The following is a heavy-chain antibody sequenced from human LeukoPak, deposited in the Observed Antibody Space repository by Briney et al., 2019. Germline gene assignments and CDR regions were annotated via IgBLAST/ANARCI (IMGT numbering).Heavy chain of an antibody. J-gene: IGHJ3*02. D-gene: IGHD3-3*01. V-gene: IGHV1-18*01. CDR3: AREGGRDMYYDFWSSDAFDI. CDR2: ISAYNGNT. CDR1: GYTFTSYG. Sequence: ASVKVSCKASGYTFTSYGISWVRQAPGQGLEWMGWISAYNGNTNYAQKLQGRVTMTTDTSTSTAYMELRSLRSDDTAVYYCAREGGRDMYYDFWSSDAFDIWGQGTMVTVSS.